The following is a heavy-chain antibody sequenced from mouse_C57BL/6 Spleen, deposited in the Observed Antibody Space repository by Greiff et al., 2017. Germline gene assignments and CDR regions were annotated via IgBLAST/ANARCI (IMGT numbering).Heavy chain of an antibody. J-gene: IGHJ4*01. V-gene: IGHV1-64*01. CDR1: GYTFTSYW. D-gene: IGHD2-3*01. CDR2: IHPNSGST. Sequence: VQLQQPGAELVKPGASVKLSCKASGYTFTSYWMHWVKQRPGQGLEWIGMIHPNSGSTNYNEKFKSKATLTVDKSSSTAYMQLSSLTSEDSAVYYCARGLLSHYYAMDYWGQGTSVTVSS. CDR3: ARGLLSHYYAMDY.